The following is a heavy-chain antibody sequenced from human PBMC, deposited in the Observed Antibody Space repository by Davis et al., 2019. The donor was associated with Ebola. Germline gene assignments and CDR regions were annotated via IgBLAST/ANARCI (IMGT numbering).Heavy chain of an antibody. CDR2: IDPSDSYT. J-gene: IGHJ4*02. Sequence: GESLKISCKGSGYSFTSYWISWVRQMPGKGLEWMGRIDPSDSYTNYSPSFQGQVTISADKSINTAYLQWSSLKASDTAMYYCARRSPYSNSWYFDYWGQGTLVTVSS. V-gene: IGHV5-10-1*04. CDR1: GYSFTSYW. D-gene: IGHD6-13*01. CDR3: ARRSPYSNSWYFDY.